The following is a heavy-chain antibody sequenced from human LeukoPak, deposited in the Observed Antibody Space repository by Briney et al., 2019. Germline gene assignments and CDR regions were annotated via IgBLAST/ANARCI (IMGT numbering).Heavy chain of an antibody. CDR1: GYTFTSYY. CDR3: ARAAAMAQRKYYFDY. CDR2: INPSGGST. J-gene: IGHJ4*02. V-gene: IGHV1-46*01. Sequence: GASVKVSCQASGYTFTSYYMHWVRQAPGQGLEWMGIINPSGGSTSYAQKFQGRVTMTRDTSTSTVYMELSSLRSEDTAVYYCARAAAMAQRKYYFDYWGQGTLVTVSS. D-gene: IGHD5-18*01.